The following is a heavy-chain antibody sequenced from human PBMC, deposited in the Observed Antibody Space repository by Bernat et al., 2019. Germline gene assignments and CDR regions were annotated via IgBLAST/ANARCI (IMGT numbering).Heavy chain of an antibody. V-gene: IGHV4-59*01. J-gene: IGHJ4*02. Sequence: QVQLQESGPGLVKPSETLSLTCTVSGGSISSYYWSWIRQPPGKGLEWIGYIYYSGSTNYNPSLKSRVTISVDTSKNQFSLKLSSVTAADTAVYYCARGSAYSSGWYADYWGQGTLVTVSS. D-gene: IGHD6-19*01. CDR2: IYYSGST. CDR1: GGSISSYY. CDR3: ARGSAYSSGWYADY.